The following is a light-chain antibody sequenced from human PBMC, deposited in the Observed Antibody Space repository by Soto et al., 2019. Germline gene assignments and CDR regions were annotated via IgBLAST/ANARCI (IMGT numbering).Light chain of an antibody. CDR1: GSDVGGYNY. V-gene: IGLV2-14*01. CDR2: EVS. CDR3: SSYTSSITYV. J-gene: IGLJ1*01. Sequence: QSVLTQPASVSGSPGQSITISCTGTGSDVGGYNYVSWYQQHPGKAPKLMIYEVSNRPSGVSKRFSGSKSGSTASLTISGLQTEDEADYYCSSYTSSITYVFGTGTKVTVL.